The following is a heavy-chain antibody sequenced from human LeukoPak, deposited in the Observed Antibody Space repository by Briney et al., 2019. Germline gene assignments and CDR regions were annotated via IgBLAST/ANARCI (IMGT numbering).Heavy chain of an antibody. CDR1: GFTLSTNA. CDR2: ISGSGAST. Sequence: GGPLRLSCLTSGFTLSTNAMSWVRQAPGKGLEWISGISGSGASTYYADSVKGRFTISRDDSRNTLYLQMNSLRGDDTAVYYCAKDVGKWESLHFFDYRGQGTLVTVSS. V-gene: IGHV3-23*01. J-gene: IGHJ4*02. D-gene: IGHD1-26*01. CDR3: AKDVGKWESLHFFDY.